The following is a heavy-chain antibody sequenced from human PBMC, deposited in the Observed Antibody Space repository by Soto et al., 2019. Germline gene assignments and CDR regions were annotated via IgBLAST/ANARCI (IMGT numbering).Heavy chain of an antibody. CDR2: IYYSGST. J-gene: IGHJ4*02. CDR3: ARAAADVYYFDY. V-gene: IGHV4-59*01. Sequence: QVQLQESGPGLVKPSETLSLTCTVSGGSISSYYWSWIRQPPGKGLEWIGYIYYSGSTNYNPSLKSRVTISVDTSKNQFSLKLSSVTAADTAVYYCARAAADVYYFDYWGQGTLVTVSS. CDR1: GGSISSYY. D-gene: IGHD6-13*01.